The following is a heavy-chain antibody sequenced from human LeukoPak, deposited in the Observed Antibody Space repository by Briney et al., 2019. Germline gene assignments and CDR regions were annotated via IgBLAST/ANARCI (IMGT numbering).Heavy chain of an antibody. CDR3: ARPVRSGSYYIGY. V-gene: IGHV5-51*01. Sequence: GESQKISCKGSGYSFTSYWIGWVRQMPGKGLEWMGIIYPGDPDTRYSPSFQGQVTISADKSISTAYLQWSSLKASDTAMYYCARPVRSGSYYIGYWGQGTLVTVSS. CDR1: GYSFTSYW. CDR2: IYPGDPDT. J-gene: IGHJ4*02. D-gene: IGHD1-26*01.